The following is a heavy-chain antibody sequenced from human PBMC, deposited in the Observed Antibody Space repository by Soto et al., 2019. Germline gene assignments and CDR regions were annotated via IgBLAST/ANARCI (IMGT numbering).Heavy chain of an antibody. J-gene: IGHJ4*02. Sequence: SETLSLTCTVSGGSISSGGYYWSWIRQHPGKGLEWIGYIYYSGSTYYNPSLKSRVTISVDTSKNQFSLKLSSVTAADTAVYYCARARDYYGSGYYFDYWGQGTLVTVSS. CDR3: ARARDYYGSGYYFDY. D-gene: IGHD3-10*01. CDR2: IYYSGST. CDR1: GGSISSGGYY. V-gene: IGHV4-31*03.